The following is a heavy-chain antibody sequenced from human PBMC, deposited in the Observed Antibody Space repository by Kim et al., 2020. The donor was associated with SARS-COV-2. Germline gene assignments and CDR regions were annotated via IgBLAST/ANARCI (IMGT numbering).Heavy chain of an antibody. CDR2: IRPDGSET. J-gene: IGHJ3*02. CDR1: GFTFTNYW. V-gene: IGHV3-74*01. D-gene: IGHD3-10*01. Sequence: GGALRLSCAASGFTFTNYWMYWVRQAPGKGLVWVSRIRPDGSETGYSDSVRGRFTISRDIAKNMLYLQMNSLTAEDTAVYYCTRDARLTIVSPGAFDIWGRGTVVTVSS. CDR3: TRDARLTIVSPGAFDI.